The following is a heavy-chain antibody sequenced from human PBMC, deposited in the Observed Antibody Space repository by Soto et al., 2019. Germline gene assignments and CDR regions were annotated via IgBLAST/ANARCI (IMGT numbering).Heavy chain of an antibody. Sequence: EVQLVESGGGLVKPGGSLRLSCAASGFTFSSYSMNWVRQAPGKGLEWVSSISSSSSYIYYADSVKGRFTISRDNAKNSLYLQMNSLRAEDTAVYYCARVKETEMATIDAFDIWGQGTMVTVSS. CDR1: GFTFSSYS. D-gene: IGHD5-12*01. V-gene: IGHV3-21*01. CDR3: ARVKETEMATIDAFDI. J-gene: IGHJ3*02. CDR2: ISSSSSYI.